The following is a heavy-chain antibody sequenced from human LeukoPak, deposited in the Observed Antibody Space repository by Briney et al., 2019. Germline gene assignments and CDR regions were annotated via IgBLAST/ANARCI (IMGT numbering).Heavy chain of an antibody. CDR2: ISDDGSNK. CDR3: AKDRYSSGWYSDFDY. D-gene: IGHD6-19*01. Sequence: GGSLRLSCAASGFTFSNYAMHWVRQAPGKGLEWVAVISDDGSNKYYGAPVKGRFTISRDNSKNTVYLQMNGLRAEDTAVYYCAKDRYSSGWYSDFDYWGQGTLVTVSS. CDR1: GFTFSNYA. V-gene: IGHV3-30*18. J-gene: IGHJ4*02.